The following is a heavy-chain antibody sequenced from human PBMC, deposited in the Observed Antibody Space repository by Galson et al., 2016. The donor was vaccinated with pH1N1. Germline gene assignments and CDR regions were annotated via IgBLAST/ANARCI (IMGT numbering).Heavy chain of an antibody. CDR2: VYPPDSDT. CDR1: GYTFTTYW. J-gene: IGHJ2*01. Sequence: QSGAEVKKAGESLKISCKGSGYTFTTYWIAWVRQMPGKGLEWMGIVYPPDSDTRYSPSFEGQVTISADKSISTAYLQWSSLKASDTAVYYCARPDYVDVDLDDWYFDLWGLGTLVTVSS. CDR3: ARPDYVDVDLDDWYFDL. D-gene: IGHD4-17*01. V-gene: IGHV5-51*03.